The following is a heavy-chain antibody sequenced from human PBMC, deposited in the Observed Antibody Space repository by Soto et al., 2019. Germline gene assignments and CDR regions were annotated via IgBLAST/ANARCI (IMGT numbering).Heavy chain of an antibody. D-gene: IGHD3-22*01. Sequence: AASVKVSCKASGGTFSSYAISWVRQAPGQGLEWMGGIIPTFGTANYAQKFQGRVTITADKSTSTAYMELSSLRSEDTAVYYCARRGSSGYRYWYFDLWGRGTLVTVSS. CDR3: ARRGSSGYRYWYFDL. CDR1: GGTFSSYA. J-gene: IGHJ2*01. CDR2: IIPTFGTA. V-gene: IGHV1-69*06.